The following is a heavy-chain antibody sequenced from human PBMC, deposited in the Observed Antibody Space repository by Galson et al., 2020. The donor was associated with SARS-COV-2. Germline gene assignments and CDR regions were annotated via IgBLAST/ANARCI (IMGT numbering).Heavy chain of an antibody. CDR1: GYTFTSFW. Sequence: GESLKISCQASGYTFTSFWIGWVRHMPGKGLEWVGIIYPGDSDTRYSPSFRDHVTISVDKSIATAYLLWNSLEASDTSIYYCARGRATFFLDYWGQGTLVTVSS. V-gene: IGHV5-51*01. CDR3: ARGRATFFLDY. J-gene: IGHJ4*02. CDR2: IYPGDSDT.